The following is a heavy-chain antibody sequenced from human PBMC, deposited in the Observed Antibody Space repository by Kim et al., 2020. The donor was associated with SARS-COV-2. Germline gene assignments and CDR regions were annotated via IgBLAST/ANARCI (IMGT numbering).Heavy chain of an antibody. CDR2: INHSGST. D-gene: IGHD1-26*01. CDR3: ARGRGREKDY. CDR1: GGSFSGYY. Sequence: SETLSLTCAVYGGSFSGYYWSWIRQPPGKGLEWIGEINHSGSTNYNPSLKSRVTISVDTSKNQFSLKLSSVTAADTAVYYCARGRGREKDYWGQGTLVTV. V-gene: IGHV4-34*01. J-gene: IGHJ4*02.